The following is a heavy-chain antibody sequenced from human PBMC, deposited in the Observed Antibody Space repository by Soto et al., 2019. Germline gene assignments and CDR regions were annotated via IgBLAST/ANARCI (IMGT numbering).Heavy chain of an antibody. CDR1: GLTFSSYA. D-gene: IGHD5-18*01. Sequence: EVQLLESGGGLVQPGGSLRLSCAASGLTFSSYAMNWVRQAPGKGLEWVSGVSGGGGSTYYADSVKGRFTISRDNSKNTLYLQMNSLRAEDTAVYYCAKDSSGYSYDHNAFDIWGQGTMVTASS. CDR2: VSGGGGST. J-gene: IGHJ3*02. CDR3: AKDSSGYSYDHNAFDI. V-gene: IGHV3-23*01.